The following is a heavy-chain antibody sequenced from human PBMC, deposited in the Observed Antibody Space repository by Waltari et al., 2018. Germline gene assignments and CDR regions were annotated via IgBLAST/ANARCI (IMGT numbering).Heavy chain of an antibody. CDR3: AGTTDCSSTSCEAFDI. D-gene: IGHD2-2*01. Sequence: QVQLVQSGAEVKKPGSSVKVSCKASGGTFSSYAISWVRQAPGQGLEWMGWIIPIFGTANYAQKFQGRVTITADESTSTAYMELSSLRSEDTAVYYCAGTTDCSSTSCEAFDIWGQGTMVTVSS. CDR1: GGTFSSYA. CDR2: IIPIFGTA. J-gene: IGHJ3*02. V-gene: IGHV1-69*13.